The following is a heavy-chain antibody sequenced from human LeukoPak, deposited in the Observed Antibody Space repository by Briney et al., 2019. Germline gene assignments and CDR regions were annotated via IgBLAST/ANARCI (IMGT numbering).Heavy chain of an antibody. V-gene: IGHV3-7*01. CDR3: ARLEGEDWFDP. CDR1: GITLSNYG. D-gene: IGHD1-26*01. J-gene: IGHJ5*02. CDR2: INQDGSEK. Sequence: GGSLRLSCAVSGITLSNYGMNWVRQAPGKGLEWVANINQDGSEKYYVDSVKGRFTISRDNAKNSLFLQMNSLRAEDTAVYYCARLEGEDWFDPWGQGTLVTVSS.